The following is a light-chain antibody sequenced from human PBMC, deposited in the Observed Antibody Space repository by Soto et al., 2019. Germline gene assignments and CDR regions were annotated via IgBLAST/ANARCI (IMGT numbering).Light chain of an antibody. J-gene: IGLJ2*01. CDR3: CSYAGSYTLV. V-gene: IGLV2-11*01. CDR2: DVS. CDR1: XSDVGIYNY. Sequence: QSALTQPRSVSGSPGQSVTISCTGTXSDVGIYNYVSWYQQHPGKAPKLMIYDVSERPSGVPDRFSGSKSGNTASLTISGLQAEDEADYYCCSYAGSYTLVFGGGTKLTVL.